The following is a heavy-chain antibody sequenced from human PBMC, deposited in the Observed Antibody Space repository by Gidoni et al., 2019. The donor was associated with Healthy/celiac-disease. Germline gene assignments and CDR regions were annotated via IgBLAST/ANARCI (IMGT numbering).Heavy chain of an antibody. CDR3: ARGRVTYDFWSGYDYNSGWFDP. Sequence: QVQLVESGGGVVQPGRSLRLSCAASGFTFSSYGMPWVRQAPGKGLEWVAVIWYDGSNKYYADSVKGRFTISRDNSKNTLYLQMNSLRAEDTAVYYCARGRVTYDFWSGYDYNSGWFDPWGQGTLVTVSS. V-gene: IGHV3-33*01. J-gene: IGHJ5*02. CDR1: GFTFSSYG. D-gene: IGHD3-3*01. CDR2: IWYDGSNK.